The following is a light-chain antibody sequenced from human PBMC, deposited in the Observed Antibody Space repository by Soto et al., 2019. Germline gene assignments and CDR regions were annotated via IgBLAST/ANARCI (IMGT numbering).Light chain of an antibody. CDR3: SSYTSSGVV. CDR2: DVS. Sequence: QSALTQPASVSGSPGQSITISCTGTSSDVGGYNYVSWYQQHPGKAPKLMIYDVSNRPSGVSNRFSGSKSGNTASLTISGLPDEDEADYYCSSYTSSGVVFGAGTKLTVL. V-gene: IGLV2-14*01. CDR1: SSDVGGYNY. J-gene: IGLJ2*01.